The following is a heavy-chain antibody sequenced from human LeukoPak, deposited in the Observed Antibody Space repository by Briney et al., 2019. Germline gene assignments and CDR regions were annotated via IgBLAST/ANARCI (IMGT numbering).Heavy chain of an antibody. CDR3: ARGRYGWLPFDY. CDR2: INHSGST. V-gene: IGHV4-34*01. Sequence: PSETLSLTCAVYGGSLNGHYWSWIRQPPGKGLEWIGEINHSGSTNYNPSLKSRVTISVDTSKNQFTLNLSSVTAADTAVYYCARGRYGWLPFDYWGQGTLVTVSS. J-gene: IGHJ4*02. D-gene: IGHD3-16*01. CDR1: GGSLNGHY.